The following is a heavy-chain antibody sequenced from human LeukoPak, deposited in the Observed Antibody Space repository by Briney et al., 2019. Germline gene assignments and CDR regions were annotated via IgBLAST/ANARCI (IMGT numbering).Heavy chain of an antibody. CDR2: IKQDGSEK. CDR1: GFTFSSYW. D-gene: IGHD6-13*01. CDR3: ARGAEGIAASDSKFDY. J-gene: IGHJ4*02. Sequence: GVLRLSCAASGFTFSSYWMSWVRQAPGKGLEWVANIKQDGSEKYYVDSVKGRFTISRDNAKNSLFLQMNSLKAEDTAVYYCARGAEGIAASDSKFDYWGQGTLVTVSS. V-gene: IGHV3-7*01.